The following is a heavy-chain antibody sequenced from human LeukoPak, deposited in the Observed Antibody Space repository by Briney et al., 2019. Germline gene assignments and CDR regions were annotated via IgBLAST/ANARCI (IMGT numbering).Heavy chain of an antibody. CDR2: INPNSGGT. J-gene: IGHJ3*02. Sequence: ASVKVSCKASGYTFTGYYMHWVRQAPGQGLEWRGWINPNSGGTNYAQKFQGRVTMTRDTSISTAYMELSRPRSDDTAVYYCARAVYSNYVDAFDIWGQGTMVTVSS. D-gene: IGHD4-11*01. V-gene: IGHV1-2*02. CDR1: GYTFTGYY. CDR3: ARAVYSNYVDAFDI.